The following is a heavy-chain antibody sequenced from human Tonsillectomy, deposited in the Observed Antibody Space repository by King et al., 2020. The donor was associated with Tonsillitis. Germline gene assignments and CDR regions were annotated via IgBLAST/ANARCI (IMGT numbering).Heavy chain of an antibody. CDR2: IHYSGST. Sequence: QLQESGPGLVKPSETLSLTCTVSGGSTSSYYWSWIRQPPGAGLEWIGFIHYSGSTNYNPSLKIRVPIAVDTSKNQFSLKLGSVTAADKAVYYCARVSSSSQWNFDLWGRGTLVTVSS. CDR1: GGSTSSYY. J-gene: IGHJ2*01. V-gene: IGHV4-59*01. D-gene: IGHD6-6*01. CDR3: ARVSSSSQWNFDL.